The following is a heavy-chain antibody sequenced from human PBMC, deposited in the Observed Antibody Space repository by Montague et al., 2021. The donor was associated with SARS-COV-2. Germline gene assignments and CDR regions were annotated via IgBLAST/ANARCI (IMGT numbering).Heavy chain of an antibody. J-gene: IGHJ4*02. Sequence: GDNTYYADSLKCRFTISRDNSRNTLYLQMNSLRAEDMAIYYCAKDREMDYSADYWGQGTLVTVSS. CDR2: GDNT. CDR3: AKDREMDYSADY. V-gene: IGHV3-23*01. D-gene: IGHD5-24*01.